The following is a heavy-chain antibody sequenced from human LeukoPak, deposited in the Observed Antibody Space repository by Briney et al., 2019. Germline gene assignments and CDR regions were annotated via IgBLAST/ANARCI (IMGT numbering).Heavy chain of an antibody. V-gene: IGHV1-46*01. D-gene: IGHD2-15*01. CDR3: ARDGRDALGYCSGGSCYSFDY. CDR1: GYTFTSYY. CDR2: INPSGGST. J-gene: IGHJ4*02. Sequence: GASMKVSCKASGYTFTSYYMHWVRQAPGQGLEWMGIINPSGGSTSYAQKFQGRVTMTRDTSTSTVYMELSSLRSEDTAVYYCARDGRDALGYCSGGSCYSFDYWGQGTLVTVSS.